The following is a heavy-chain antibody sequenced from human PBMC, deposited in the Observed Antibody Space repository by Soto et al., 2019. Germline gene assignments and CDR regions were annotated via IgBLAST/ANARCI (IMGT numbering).Heavy chain of an antibody. CDR3: ARGIVATTKGDYYYYYGMDV. J-gene: IGHJ6*02. CDR1: GFTFSSYA. V-gene: IGHV3-30-3*01. D-gene: IGHD5-12*01. Sequence: PGGSLILSCAASGFTFSSYAMHWVRQAPGKGLEWVAVISYDGSNKYYADSVKGRFTISRDNSKNTLYLQMNSLRAEDTAVYYCARGIVATTKGDYYYYYGMDVWGQGTKVTVSS. CDR2: ISYDGSNK.